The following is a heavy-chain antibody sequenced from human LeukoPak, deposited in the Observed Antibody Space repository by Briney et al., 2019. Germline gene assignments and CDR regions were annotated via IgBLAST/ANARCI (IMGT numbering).Heavy chain of an antibody. CDR2: ISGSGGST. D-gene: IGHD4-23*01. V-gene: IGHV3-23*01. CDR1: GFAFSNYA. J-gene: IGHJ5*02. Sequence: GGSLRLSCAASGFAFSNYAMTWVRQAPGKGLDWVSEISGSGGSTYYADSVKGRFTISRDNSKNTLYLQMNSLRAEDTAVYYCARDTGLLRGTNWFDPWGQGTLVTVSS. CDR3: ARDTGLLRGTNWFDP.